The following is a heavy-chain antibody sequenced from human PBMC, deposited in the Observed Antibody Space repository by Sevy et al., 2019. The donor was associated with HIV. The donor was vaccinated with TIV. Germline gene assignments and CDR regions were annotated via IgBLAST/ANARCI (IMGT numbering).Heavy chain of an antibody. Sequence: SQTLSLTCTVSGGSINNYYWSWIRQPPGKGLQWIGYIYYSGSTNYNPSLKSRVTMPVDTSKNQFSLKLSSVTAADTAIYYCARESIATVGDFDYWGQGTLVTVSS. D-gene: IGHD6-13*01. J-gene: IGHJ4*02. V-gene: IGHV4-59*01. CDR3: ARESIATVGDFDY. CDR2: IYYSGST. CDR1: GGSINNYY.